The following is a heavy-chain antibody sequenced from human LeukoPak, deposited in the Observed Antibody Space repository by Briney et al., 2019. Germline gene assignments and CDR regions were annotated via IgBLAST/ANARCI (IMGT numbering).Heavy chain of an antibody. V-gene: IGHV3-21*04. J-gene: IGHJ4*02. CDR3: AKEFSSVTFFDY. CDR1: GFTFSSYS. D-gene: IGHD4-17*01. Sequence: GGSLRLSCAASGFTFSSYSMNWVRQAPGKGLEWVSSISSSSSYIYYADSVKGRFIISRDNSKNSLYLQMNSLRAEDTAVYYCAKEFSSVTFFDYWGQGTLVTVSS. CDR2: ISSSSSYI.